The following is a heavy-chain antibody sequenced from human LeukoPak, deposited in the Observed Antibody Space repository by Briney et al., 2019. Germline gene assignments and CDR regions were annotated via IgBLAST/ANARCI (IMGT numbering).Heavy chain of an antibody. J-gene: IGHJ4*02. CDR1: GGSISSGGYY. D-gene: IGHD1-26*01. CDR3: ARGVEEWELPRY. V-gene: IGHV4-30-2*01. Sequence: SETLSLTCTVSGGSISSGGYYWSWIRQPPGKGLEWIGYIYHSGSTYYNPSLKSRVTISVDRSKNQFSLKLSSVTAADTAVYYCARGVEEWELPRYWGQGTLVTVSS. CDR2: IYHSGST.